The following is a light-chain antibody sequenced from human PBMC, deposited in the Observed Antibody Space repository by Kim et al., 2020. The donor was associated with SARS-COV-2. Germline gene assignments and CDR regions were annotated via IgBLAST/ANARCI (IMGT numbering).Light chain of an antibody. J-gene: IGKJ5*01. V-gene: IGKV3-20*01. CDR2: GAS. Sequence: PGEKATLSCRAIQNVNSMYLARYQPKPGRAPRLLIFGASTRATGIPDRFSGSASGPDFTLTISRLEPEDFAVYYCQQSGTSPPITFGQGTRLGIK. CDR3: QQSGTSPPIT. CDR1: QNVNSMY.